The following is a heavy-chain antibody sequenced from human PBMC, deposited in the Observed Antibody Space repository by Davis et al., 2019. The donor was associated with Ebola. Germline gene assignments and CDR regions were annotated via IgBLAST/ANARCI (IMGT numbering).Heavy chain of an antibody. CDR3: ARGSYDSSGPPRRY. Sequence: MPGGSLRLSCAASGFTFSSYSMNWVRQAPGKGLEWIGEINHSGSTNYNPSLKSRVTISVDTSKNQFSLKLSSVTAADTAVYYCARGSYDSSGPPRRYWGQGTLVTVSS. CDR1: GFTFSSYS. D-gene: IGHD3-22*01. J-gene: IGHJ4*02. CDR2: INHSGST. V-gene: IGHV4-34*01.